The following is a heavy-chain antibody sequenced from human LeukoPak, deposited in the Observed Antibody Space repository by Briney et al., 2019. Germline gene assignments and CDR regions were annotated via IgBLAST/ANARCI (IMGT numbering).Heavy chain of an antibody. CDR1: GVPFSNYY. CDR3: TRAVAGHPD. V-gene: IGHV4-34*01. D-gene: IGHD6-19*01. Sequence: SETLSLTCAVSGVPFSNYYWSWVRQSPRQGLEWIGEISHSGYTNYNPSLKSRVTMSIDTSTNQFSLMLTSVTAADAGVYYCTRAVAGHPDWGQGTLVTVSS. J-gene: IGHJ4*02. CDR2: ISHSGYT.